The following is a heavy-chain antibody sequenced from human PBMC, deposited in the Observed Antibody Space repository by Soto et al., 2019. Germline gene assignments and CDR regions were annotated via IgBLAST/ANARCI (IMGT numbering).Heavy chain of an antibody. CDR3: ARDTISLRAFDP. V-gene: IGHV1-69*13. J-gene: IGHJ5*02. CDR2: IIPIFGTA. D-gene: IGHD4-17*01. Sequence: SVKVSCKASGGTFSSYAISWVRQAPGQGLEWMGGIIPIFGTANYAQKFQGRVTITADESTSTAYMELSSLRSEDTAVYYCARDTISLRAFDPWGQGTLVPVSS. CDR1: GGTFSSYA.